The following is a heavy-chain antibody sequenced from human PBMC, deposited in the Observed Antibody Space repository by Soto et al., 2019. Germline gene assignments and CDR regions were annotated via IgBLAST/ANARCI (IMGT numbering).Heavy chain of an antibody. CDR3: ARRRAFGEGDAFDD. J-gene: IGHJ3*01. CDR2: IGDSYR. Sequence: QVQLVESGGGLVKPGGTLRLSCAGSGIRLSESSLNWIRLTPEKGLAWISYIGDSYRHYAASLRGPYTISRDNVQNSVSLAMNNLRVDDTAIYYGARRRAFGEGDAFDDWGPGTRVKVSS. CDR1: GIRLSESS. D-gene: IGHD3-16*01. V-gene: IGHV3-11*05.